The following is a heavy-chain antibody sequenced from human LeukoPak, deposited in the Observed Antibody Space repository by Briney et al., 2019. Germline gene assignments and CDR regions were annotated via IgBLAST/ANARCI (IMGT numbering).Heavy chain of an antibody. D-gene: IGHD4/OR15-4a*01. CDR1: GFTFSSYS. J-gene: IGHJ4*02. Sequence: GGSLRLSCAASGFTFSSYSMNWVRQAPGKGLEWVSSISSSSSYIYYADSVKGRFTISRDNAKNSLYLQMNSLRAGDTAVYYCAREDYWAKNPYYFDYWGQGTLVTVSS. CDR3: AREDYWAKNPYYFDY. CDR2: ISSSSSYI. V-gene: IGHV3-21*01.